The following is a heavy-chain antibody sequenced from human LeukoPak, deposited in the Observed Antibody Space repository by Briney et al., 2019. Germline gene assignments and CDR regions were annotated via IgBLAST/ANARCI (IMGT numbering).Heavy chain of an antibody. CDR1: GYSISSGYY. Sequence: SETLSLTCTVSGYSISSGYYWGWIRQPPGKGLEWIGSIYHSGSTYYNPSLKSRVTMSVDTSKNQFSLNLSSVTAADTAVYYCARERRECCYFDYWGQGTLVTVSS. V-gene: IGHV4-38-2*02. D-gene: IGHD3-3*01. CDR2: IYHSGST. J-gene: IGHJ4*02. CDR3: ARERRECCYFDY.